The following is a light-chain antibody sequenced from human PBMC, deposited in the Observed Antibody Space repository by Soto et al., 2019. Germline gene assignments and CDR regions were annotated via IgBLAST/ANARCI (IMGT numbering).Light chain of an antibody. CDR2: QDN. J-gene: IGLJ2*01. Sequence: SYELTQAPSVSVSPGQTASLTCYGDKLGDKYVCWYQQRPGQSPVLVIYQDNKRPSGIPERFSASNSGNTATLTISGTQAMDEADYYCQAWDSSFVVFGGGTKLTVL. CDR1: KLGDKY. CDR3: QAWDSSFVV. V-gene: IGLV3-1*01.